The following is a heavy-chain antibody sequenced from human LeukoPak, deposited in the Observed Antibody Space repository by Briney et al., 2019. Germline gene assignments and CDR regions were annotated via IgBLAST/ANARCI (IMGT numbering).Heavy chain of an antibody. J-gene: IGHJ5*02. CDR2: MYSGGNT. CDR1: GFIVSGDY. Sequence: GGSLRLSCAASGFIVSGDYMSWVRQAPGKGLEWVSVMYSGGNTYYADSVKGRFTMSRDTSKNTIYLIMNNLRVEDTAVYYCARHDWFDPWGQGTLVTVSS. V-gene: IGHV3-66*04. CDR3: ARHDWFDP.